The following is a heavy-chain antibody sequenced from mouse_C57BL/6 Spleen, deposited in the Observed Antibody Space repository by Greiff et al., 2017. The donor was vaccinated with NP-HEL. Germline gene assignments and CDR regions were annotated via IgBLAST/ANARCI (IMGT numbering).Heavy chain of an antibody. Sequence: LKESGASVKISCKASGYAFSSYWMNWVKQRPGKGLEWIGQIYPGDGDTNYNGKFKGKATLTADKSSSTAYMQLSSLTSEDSAVYFCARDDYDADAMDYWGQGTSVTVSS. CDR2: IYPGDGDT. V-gene: IGHV1-80*01. CDR3: ARDDYDADAMDY. D-gene: IGHD2-4*01. J-gene: IGHJ4*01. CDR1: GYAFSSYW.